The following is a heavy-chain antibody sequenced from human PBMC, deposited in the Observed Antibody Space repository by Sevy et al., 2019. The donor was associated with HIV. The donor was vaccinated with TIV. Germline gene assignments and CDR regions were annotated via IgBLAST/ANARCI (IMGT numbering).Heavy chain of an antibody. J-gene: IGHJ3*02. V-gene: IGHV3-15*01. CDR3: TTDSSGYYYGDAFDI. CDR2: IKSKTDGGTT. Sequence: GGSLRLSCAASGFTFSNAWMSWVRQAPGKGLEWVGRIKSKTDGGTTNYAAPVKGRFTIARDDSKNTLYLQMNSRKTEDTAVYYCTTDSSGYYYGDAFDIWGQGTMVTVSS. CDR1: GFTFSNAW. D-gene: IGHD3-22*01.